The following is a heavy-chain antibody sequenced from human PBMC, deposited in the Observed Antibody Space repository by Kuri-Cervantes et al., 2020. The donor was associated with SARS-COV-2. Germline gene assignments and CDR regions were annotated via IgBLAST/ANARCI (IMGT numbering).Heavy chain of an antibody. CDR2: ISSSSSYI. CDR1: GFTFSSYS. V-gene: IGHV3-21*01. Sequence: LSLTCAASGFTFSSYSMNWVRQAPGKGLEWVSSISSSSSYIYYADSVKGRFTISRDNAKNSLYLQMNSLRDEDTAVYYCARVEIGYSYGYVDYWGQGTLVTVSS. D-gene: IGHD5-18*01. J-gene: IGHJ4*02. CDR3: ARVEIGYSYGYVDY.